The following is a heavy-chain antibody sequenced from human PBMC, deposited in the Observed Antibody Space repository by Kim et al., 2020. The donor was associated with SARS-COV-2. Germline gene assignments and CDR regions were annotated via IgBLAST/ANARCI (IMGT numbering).Heavy chain of an antibody. V-gene: IGHV1-8*01. J-gene: IGHJ1*01. CDR3: ARGRADYYDSSGYYYGAEYFQH. CDR1: GYTFTSYD. CDR2: MNPNSGNT. D-gene: IGHD3-22*01. Sequence: ASVKVSCKASGYTFTSYDINWVRQATGQGLEWMGWMNPNSGNTGYAQKFQGRVTMTRNTSISTAYMELSSLRSEDTAVYYCARGRADYYDSSGYYYGAEYFQHWGQGTLVTVSS.